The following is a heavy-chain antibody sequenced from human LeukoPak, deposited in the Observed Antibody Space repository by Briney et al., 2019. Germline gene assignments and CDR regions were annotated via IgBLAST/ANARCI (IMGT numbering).Heavy chain of an antibody. V-gene: IGHV4-59*08. CDR2: IYYSGST. CDR1: GGSISSYY. Sequence: SETLSLTCTVSGGSISSYYWSWIRQPPGKGLEWIGYIYYSGSTNYNPSLKSRVTISVDTSKNQFSLKLSSVTAADTAVYYCARQRYSSSAPGYWGQVTLVTVSS. D-gene: IGHD6-13*01. CDR3: ARQRYSSSAPGY. J-gene: IGHJ4*02.